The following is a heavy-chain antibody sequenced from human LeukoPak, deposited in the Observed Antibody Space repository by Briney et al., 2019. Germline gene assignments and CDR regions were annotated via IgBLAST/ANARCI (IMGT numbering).Heavy chain of an antibody. CDR2: IRYDGTNK. V-gene: IGHV3-30*02. CDR1: GFTFSRYG. CDR3: AKTDYYDSSGYHDY. Sequence: GGSLRLSCAASGFTFSRYGMHWVRQAPGKGLEWVAFIRYDGTNKYSADSVKGRFTISRDNSKNTLYLQMNSLRAEDTAVYYCAKTDYYDSSGYHDYWGQGTLVTVSS. D-gene: IGHD3-22*01. J-gene: IGHJ4*02.